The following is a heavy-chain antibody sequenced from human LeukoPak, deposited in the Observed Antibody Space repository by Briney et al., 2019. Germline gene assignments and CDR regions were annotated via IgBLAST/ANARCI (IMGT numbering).Heavy chain of an antibody. CDR2: ISSSGSTI. D-gene: IGHD5-12*01. CDR3: AREIAATIGEGGRRGYFDY. J-gene: IGHJ4*02. CDR1: GFTFSDYY. Sequence: PGGSLRLSCAASGFTFSDYYMSWIRQAPGKGLEWVSYISSSGSTIYYADSVKGRFTISRDNAKNSLYLQMNSLRAEDTAVYYCAREIAATIGEGGRRGYFDYWGQGTLVTVSS. V-gene: IGHV3-11*01.